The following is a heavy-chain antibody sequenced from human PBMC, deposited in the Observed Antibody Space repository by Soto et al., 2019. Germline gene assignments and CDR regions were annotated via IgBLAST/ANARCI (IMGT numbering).Heavy chain of an antibody. CDR3: ARENFNSSSWPLDY. V-gene: IGHV3-53*01. J-gene: IGHJ4*02. Sequence: GSLRLSCAASGFTVSSKYMTWVRQAPGKGLEWVSVIYGGVTTYYEDSVKGRFTVSRDNAKNSVYLKMNTLRVEDTAVYYCARENFNSSSWPLDYWGQGTLVTVSS. CDR2: IYGGVTT. CDR1: GFTVSSKY. D-gene: IGHD6-13*01.